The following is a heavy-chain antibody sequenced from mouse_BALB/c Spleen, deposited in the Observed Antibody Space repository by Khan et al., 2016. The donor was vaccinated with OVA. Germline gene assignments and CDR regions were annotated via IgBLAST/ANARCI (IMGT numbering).Heavy chain of an antibody. CDR2: VSSGGSYT. V-gene: IGHV5-6*01. CDR3: ARLADYYDSEGFAD. J-gene: IGHJ3*01. D-gene: IGHD1-1*01. CDR1: GFTFSTYG. Sequence: EVNVVESGGDLVKPGGSLKLSCAASGFTFSTYGMSWVRQTPDKRLEWVATVSSGGSYTYYPDSVKGRFTISRDNANNTLYLQMSSLKSEDTAMFYCARLADYYDSEGFADWGQGTLVTVSA.